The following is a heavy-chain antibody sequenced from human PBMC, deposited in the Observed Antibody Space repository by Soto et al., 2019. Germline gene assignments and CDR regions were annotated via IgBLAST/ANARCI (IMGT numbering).Heavy chain of an antibody. D-gene: IGHD1-26*01. CDR1: GYSFTSYS. J-gene: IGHJ4*02. CDR2: INPSGGSA. V-gene: IGHV1-46*01. Sequence: QVQLVQSGAEVKKPGASVKVSCKASGYSFTSYSMHWVRQAPGQGLEWMGVINPSGGSANYAQKFTGRITVTSDTSTTTVYMELSSLTSEDTAVYYCARDLNPLGGTLVPWADQDYWGQGTLVTVSS. CDR3: ARDLNPLGGTLVPWADQDY.